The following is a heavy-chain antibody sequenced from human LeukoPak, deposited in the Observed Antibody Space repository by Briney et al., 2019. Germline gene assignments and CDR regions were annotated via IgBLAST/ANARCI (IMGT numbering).Heavy chain of an antibody. CDR2: INHSGST. J-gene: IGHJ4*02. D-gene: IGHD3-10*01. CDR3: ARRNYYGSGSYCFDY. CDR1: GVSFSGYY. Sequence: RPSETLSLTCAVYGVSFSGYYWSWIRQPPGKGLEWIGEINHSGSTNYNPSLKSRVTISVDTSKNQFSLKLSSVTAADTAVYYCARRNYYGSGSYCFDYWGQGTLVTVSS. V-gene: IGHV4-34*01.